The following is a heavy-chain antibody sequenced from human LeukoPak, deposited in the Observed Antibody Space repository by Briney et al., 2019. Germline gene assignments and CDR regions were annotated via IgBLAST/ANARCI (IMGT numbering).Heavy chain of an antibody. D-gene: IGHD1-26*01. CDR1: GFTFSDYY. J-gene: IGHJ4*02. Sequence: GGSLRLSCAASGFTFSDYYMSWIRQAPGKGLEWVSYISSSGSTIFYADSVKGRFTSSRDNAKNSLYLQMNNLRAGETAVFYCARDLGGSFGSYDYWGQGTLVTVSS. V-gene: IGHV3-11*01. CDR3: ARDLGGSFGSYDY. CDR2: ISSSGSTI.